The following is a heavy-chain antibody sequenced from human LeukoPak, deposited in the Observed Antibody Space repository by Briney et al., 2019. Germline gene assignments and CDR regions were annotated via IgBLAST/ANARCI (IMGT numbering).Heavy chain of an antibody. V-gene: IGHV4-59*12. Sequence: PSETLSLTCSVSGGSISGSYWMWIRQSPGKGLEWIGYIYYSGATSYNPSFRGRVTFFVDTSKNQFSLKLGPVTAADTAMYYCAREIPAAGHFDYWGQGALVTVSS. CDR3: AREIPAAGHFDY. D-gene: IGHD6-13*01. CDR2: IYYSGAT. CDR1: GGSISGSY. J-gene: IGHJ4*02.